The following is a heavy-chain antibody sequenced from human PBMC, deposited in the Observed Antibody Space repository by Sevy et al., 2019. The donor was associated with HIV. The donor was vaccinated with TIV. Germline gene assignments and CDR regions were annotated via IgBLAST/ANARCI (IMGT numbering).Heavy chain of an antibody. V-gene: IGHV3-53*01. CDR2: IYSGGST. CDR3: ARYGSSGWLDY. J-gene: IGHJ4*02. CDR1: GFTVSSNY. D-gene: IGHD6-19*01. Sequence: GGSLRLSCAASGFTVSSNYMSWVRQAPGKGLEWVSVIYSGGSTYYADSVKGRFTISRDNSKNTLYLQMNSLRAEYTAVYYCARYGSSGWLDYWGQGTLVTVSS.